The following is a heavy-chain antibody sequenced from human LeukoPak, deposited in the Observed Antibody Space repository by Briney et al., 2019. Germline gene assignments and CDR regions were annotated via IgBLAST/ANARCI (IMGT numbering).Heavy chain of an antibody. CDR3: GWKPAGGHPYDY. Sequence: GGSLRLSCAASGFTFSSYAMTWVRQAPEKGLEWVSSITSSGAGTSYADSVKGRFTISRDNSKNTLYLQMDSLRAADTAVYYCGWKPAGGHPYDYWGQGTLVTVSS. CDR2: ITSSGAGT. D-gene: IGHD6-13*01. CDR1: GFTFSSYA. V-gene: IGHV3-23*01. J-gene: IGHJ4*02.